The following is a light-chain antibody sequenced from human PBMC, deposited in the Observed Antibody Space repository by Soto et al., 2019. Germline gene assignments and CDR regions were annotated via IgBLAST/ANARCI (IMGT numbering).Light chain of an antibody. CDR1: QSIGDL. Sequence: DIQMTQSPSTLSGSVEDRVTITCRASQSIGDLLAWYQQKPGEAPKLLIYKASYLESGVPSRFSGSGSGTEFTLTISSLQPDDFATYYCQQAKSFPITFGQGTRPEIK. CDR3: QQAKSFPIT. V-gene: IGKV1-5*03. J-gene: IGKJ5*01. CDR2: KAS.